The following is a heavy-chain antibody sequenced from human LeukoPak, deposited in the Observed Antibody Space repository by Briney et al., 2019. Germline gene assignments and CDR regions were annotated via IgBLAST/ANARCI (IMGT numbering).Heavy chain of an antibody. V-gene: IGHV3-30*03. Sequence: GRSLRLSCAASGFTFSSYAMHWVRQAPGKGLEWVAAMSYDGSNKYYADSVKGRFTISRDNSKNTLYLQMNSLRAEDTAVYYCARETTVTPETRRFDYWGQGTPVTVSS. D-gene: IGHD4-17*01. CDR3: ARETTVTPETRRFDY. CDR1: GFTFSSYA. J-gene: IGHJ4*02. CDR2: MSYDGSNK.